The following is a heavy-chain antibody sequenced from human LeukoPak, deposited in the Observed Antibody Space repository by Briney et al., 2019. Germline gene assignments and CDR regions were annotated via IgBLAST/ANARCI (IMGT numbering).Heavy chain of an antibody. CDR2: IGWNSGSI. Sequence: GGSLRLSCAASGFTFDDYAMHWVRQAPGKGLEWVSGIGWNSGSIGYADSVKGRFTISRDNAKNSLYLQMNSLRAEDMALYYCAKVKESGYYSSYFDYWGQGTLVTVSS. CDR1: GFTFDDYA. CDR3: AKVKESGYYSSYFDY. V-gene: IGHV3-9*03. J-gene: IGHJ4*02. D-gene: IGHD3-3*01.